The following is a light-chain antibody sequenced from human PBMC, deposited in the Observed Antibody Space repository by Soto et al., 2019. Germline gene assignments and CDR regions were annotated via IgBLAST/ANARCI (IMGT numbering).Light chain of an antibody. V-gene: IGLV2-23*03. CDR3: GSYAGSSTVGGLVV. J-gene: IGLJ2*01. Sequence: QSVLTQPASVAGSPGQSITISCTGTSSDVGSYNLVSWYQQHPGKAPKLMIYEGSKRPSGVSNRLSGSKSGNTASLTISGLQAEDEAEYYCGSYAGSSTVGGLVVFGGGIKLTVL. CDR2: EGS. CDR1: SSDVGSYNL.